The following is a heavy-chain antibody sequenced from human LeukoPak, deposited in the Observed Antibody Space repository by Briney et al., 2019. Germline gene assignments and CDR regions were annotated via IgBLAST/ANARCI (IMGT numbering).Heavy chain of an antibody. D-gene: IGHD3-22*01. Sequence: PSETLSLTCTVSGGSISSGSYYWSWIRQPAGKGLEWIGRIYTSGSTNYNPSLKSQVTISVDTSKNQFSLKLSSVTAADTAVYYCARGGDSSGYYYGGCDYWGQGTLVTVSS. J-gene: IGHJ4*02. V-gene: IGHV4-61*02. CDR2: IYTSGST. CDR3: ARGGDSSGYYYGGCDY. CDR1: GGSISSGSYY.